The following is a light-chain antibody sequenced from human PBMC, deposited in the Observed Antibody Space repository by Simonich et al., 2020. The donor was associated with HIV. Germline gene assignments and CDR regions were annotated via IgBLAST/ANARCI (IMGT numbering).Light chain of an antibody. Sequence: EIVMTQSPATLSVSPGERATLSCRASQSVSSNLAWYQQKPGQAPRLLIYGAFTRATGIPARFSGSGSGTEFTLTISSLQSEDFAVYYCQQYNNWPALTFGGGTKVDI. V-gene: IGKV3-15*01. CDR2: GAF. CDR1: QSVSSN. J-gene: IGKJ4*01. CDR3: QQYNNWPALT.